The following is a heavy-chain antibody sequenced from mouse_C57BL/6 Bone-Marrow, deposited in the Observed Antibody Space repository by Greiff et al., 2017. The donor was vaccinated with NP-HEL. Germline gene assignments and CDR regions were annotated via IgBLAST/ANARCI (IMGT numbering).Heavy chain of an antibody. CDR1: GYTFTSYG. CDR2: IYPRSGNT. J-gene: IGHJ3*01. D-gene: IGHD4-1*01. Sequence: VQGVESGAELARPGASVKLSCKASGYTFTSYGISWVKQRTGQGLEWIGEIYPRSGNTYYNEKFKGKATLTADKSSSTAYMELRSLTSEDSAVYFCARRLGAWFAYWGQGTLVTVSA. CDR3: ARRLGAWFAY. V-gene: IGHV1-81*01.